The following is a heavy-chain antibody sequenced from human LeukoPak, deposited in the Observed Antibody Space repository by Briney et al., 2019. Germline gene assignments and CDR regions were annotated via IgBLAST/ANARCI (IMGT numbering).Heavy chain of an antibody. V-gene: IGHV3-23*01. J-gene: IGHJ4*02. CDR1: GFTFSSYA. D-gene: IGHD3-10*01. CDR3: AKDLAALRGGYYLFDY. CDR2: ISGSGGST. Sequence: GGSLRLSCAASGFTFSSYAMSWVRQAPGKGLEWVSAISGSGGSTYYADSVKGRFTISRDNSKNTLYLQMNSLRAEDTAVYYCAKDLAALRGGYYLFDYWGQGTLVTVSS.